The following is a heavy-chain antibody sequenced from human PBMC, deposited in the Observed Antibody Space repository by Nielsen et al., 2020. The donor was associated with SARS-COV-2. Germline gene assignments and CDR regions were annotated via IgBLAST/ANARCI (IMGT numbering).Heavy chain of an antibody. Sequence: SVKVSCKASGYTFSNYGISWVRQAPGQGLEWMGGIIPIFGTANYAQKFQGRVTITADKSTSTAYMELSSLRSEDTAVYYCARDQGYSGYGAASWFDPWGQGTLFTVSS. CDR1: GYTFSNYG. J-gene: IGHJ5*02. V-gene: IGHV1-69*06. D-gene: IGHD5-12*01. CDR2: IIPIFGTA. CDR3: ARDQGYSGYGAASWFDP.